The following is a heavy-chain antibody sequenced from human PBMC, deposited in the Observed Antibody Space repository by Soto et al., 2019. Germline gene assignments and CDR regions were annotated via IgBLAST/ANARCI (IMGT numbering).Heavy chain of an antibody. V-gene: IGHV1-69*01. CDR2: INPIFGAA. CDR1: GGSFSSYA. CDR3: AREGRHFDY. Sequence: QVQLVQSGAEVRRPGSSVKVSYKASGGSFSSYAISWVRQAPGQGLEWMGAINPIFGAAHYAQKFQGRVTITADEITSTAYMELTGLSSDDTAVYFCAREGRHFDYWGQGTLVTVSS. J-gene: IGHJ4*02.